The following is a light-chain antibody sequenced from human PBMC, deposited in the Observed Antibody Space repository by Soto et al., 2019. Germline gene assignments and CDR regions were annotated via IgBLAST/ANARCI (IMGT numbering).Light chain of an antibody. V-gene: IGKV3-11*01. Sequence: EIVLTQSPATLSLSPGERATLSCRASQSVSSYLAWYQQKPGQAPRLLIYDASNRATGIPARFSGSGSGTHFTLTTSSLEPEDFAVYYCQQRSNWPLTFGGGTKVEIK. CDR1: QSVSSY. CDR3: QQRSNWPLT. CDR2: DAS. J-gene: IGKJ4*01.